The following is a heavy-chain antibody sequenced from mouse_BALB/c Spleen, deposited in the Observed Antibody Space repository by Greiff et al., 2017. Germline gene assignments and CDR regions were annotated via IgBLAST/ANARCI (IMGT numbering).Heavy chain of an antibody. J-gene: IGHJ3*01. D-gene: IGHD6-1*01. V-gene: IGHV2-9*02. CDR3: AREAAGSY. Sequence: QVQLQQSGPGLVAPSQSLSITCTVSGFSLTSYGVHWVRQPPGKGLEWLGVIWAGGSTNYNSALMSRLSISKDNSKSQVFLKMNSLQTDDTAMYYCAREAAGSYWGQGTLVTVSA. CDR2: IWAGGST. CDR1: GFSLTSYG.